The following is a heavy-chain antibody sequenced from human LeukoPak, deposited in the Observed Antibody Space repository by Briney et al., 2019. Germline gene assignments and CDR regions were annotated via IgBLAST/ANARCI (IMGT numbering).Heavy chain of an antibody. V-gene: IGHV4-34*01. D-gene: IGHD3-22*01. J-gene: IGHJ4*02. CDR2: INHSGST. CDR1: GGSFSGYY. CDR3: ARGRGADYYDSSGYYTASDY. Sequence: SETLSLTCAVYGGSFSGYYWSWIRQPPGKGLEWIGEINHSGSTNYNPSLKSRVTISVDTSKNQFSPKLSSVTAADTAVYYCARGRGADYYDSSGYYTASDYWGQGTLVTVSS.